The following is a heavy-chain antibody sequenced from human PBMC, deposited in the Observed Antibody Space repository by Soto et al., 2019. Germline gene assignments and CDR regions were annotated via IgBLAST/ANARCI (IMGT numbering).Heavy chain of an antibody. CDR2: MSGSGTST. CDR1: GFTFRNYG. D-gene: IGHD3-22*01. Sequence: PGGSLRLSCAASGFTFRNYGMSWVRQAPGKGLEWVSAMSGSGTSTYYADSVKGRFTISRDNSQSTLYLQMTSLRGEDTAIYYCTTDSYFTLKLVRFDYWGLGTLVTVSS. J-gene: IGHJ4*01. V-gene: IGHV3-23*01. CDR3: TTDSYFTLKLVRFDY.